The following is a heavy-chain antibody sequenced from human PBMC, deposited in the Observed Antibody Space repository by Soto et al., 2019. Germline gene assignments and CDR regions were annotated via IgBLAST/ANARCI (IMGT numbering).Heavy chain of an antibody. V-gene: IGHV3-23*01. CDR3: AREGFRGVMSYYGMDV. CDR1: GLTFSKSA. D-gene: IGHD3-16*01. J-gene: IGHJ6*02. Sequence: GGSLRLPCGAPGLTFSKSAMCWVRQAPGKGLEWVSGITGSGGNTNYGEAVEGRFTISRDNAKNSLYLQMNSLRAEDTAVYYCAREGFRGVMSYYGMDVRGQGTTVTVSS. CDR2: ITGSGGNT.